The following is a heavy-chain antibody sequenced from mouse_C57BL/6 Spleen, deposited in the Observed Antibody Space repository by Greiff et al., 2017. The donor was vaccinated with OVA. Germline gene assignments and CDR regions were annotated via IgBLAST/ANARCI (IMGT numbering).Heavy chain of an antibody. Sequence: QVQLKQSGAELARPGASVKLSCKASGYTFTSYGISWVKQRTGQGLEWIGEIYPRSGNTYYNEKFKGKAPLTADKSSSTAYMELRSLTSEDSAVYFCARKDSSGYEAYWGQGTLVTVSA. CDR1: GYTFTSYG. CDR3: ARKDSSGYEAY. J-gene: IGHJ3*01. D-gene: IGHD3-2*02. V-gene: IGHV1-81*01. CDR2: IYPRSGNT.